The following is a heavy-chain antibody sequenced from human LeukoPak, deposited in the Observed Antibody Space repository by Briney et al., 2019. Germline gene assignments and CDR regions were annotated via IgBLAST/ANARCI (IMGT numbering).Heavy chain of an antibody. CDR1: GASISSSSSY. CDR3: ARDRVGATIIDY. Sequence: SETLSLTCTVSGASISSSSSYWGWIRQPPGKGLEWIGSIYYSGSTYYNPSLKSRVTMSVDTSKNQFSLKLSSVTAADTAVYYCARDRVGATIIDYWGQGTLVTVSS. J-gene: IGHJ4*02. D-gene: IGHD1-26*01. CDR2: IYYSGST. V-gene: IGHV4-39*07.